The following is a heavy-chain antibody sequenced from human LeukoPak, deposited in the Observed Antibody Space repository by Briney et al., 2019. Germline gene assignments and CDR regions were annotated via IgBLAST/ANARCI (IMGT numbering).Heavy chain of an antibody. CDR1: GGSFSGYY. CDR2: INHSGST. V-gene: IGHV4-34*01. J-gene: IGHJ6*03. Sequence: SETLSLTCAVYGGSFSGYYWSWIRQPPGKGLEWIGEINHSGSTNYNPPLKSRVTISVDTSKNQFSLKLSSVTAADTAVYYCAREAYYYYMDVWGKGTTVTISS. CDR3: AREAYYYYMDV.